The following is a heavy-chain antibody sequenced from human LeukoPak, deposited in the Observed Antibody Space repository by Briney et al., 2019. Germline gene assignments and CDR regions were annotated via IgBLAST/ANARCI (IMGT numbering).Heavy chain of an antibody. Sequence: ASVKVSCKASGYTFTSYDINWVRQATGQGLEWMGWMNPNSGNTGYAQKFQGRVTMTRNTSISTAYMELSSLRSEDTAVYYWASTKYSSGHPVYYYYYYYMDVWGKGTTVTVSS. V-gene: IGHV1-8*01. CDR1: GYTFTSYD. J-gene: IGHJ6*03. CDR3: ASTKYSSGHPVYYYYYYYMDV. D-gene: IGHD6-19*01. CDR2: MNPNSGNT.